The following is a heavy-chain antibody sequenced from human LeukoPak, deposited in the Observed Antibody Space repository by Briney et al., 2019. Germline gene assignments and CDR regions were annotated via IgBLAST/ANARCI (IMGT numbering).Heavy chain of an antibody. V-gene: IGHV3-30-3*01. D-gene: IGHD6-13*01. CDR3: ARDRRIAAAGTALDY. J-gene: IGHJ4*02. Sequence: GRSLRLSCAASGVTFSSYAMHWVRQAPGKGLEWVAVISYDGSNKYYADSVKGRFTISRDNSKNTLYLQMNSLRAEDTAVYYCARDRRIAAAGTALDYWGQGTLVTVSS. CDR1: GVTFSSYA. CDR2: ISYDGSNK.